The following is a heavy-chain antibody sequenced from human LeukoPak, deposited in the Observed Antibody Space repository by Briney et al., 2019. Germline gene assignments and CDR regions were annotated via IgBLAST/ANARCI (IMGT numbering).Heavy chain of an antibody. V-gene: IGHV4-4*07. Sequence: SETLSLTCTVSGGSISSHYWSWIRQPAGKGLEWIGRIYTSGSTNYNPSLKSRVTMSLDTSKNQLSLKLSSVTAADTAVYYCARGWYDSSGYQVDTFDIWGQGTMVTVSS. J-gene: IGHJ3*02. CDR1: GGSISSHY. CDR3: ARGWYDSSGYQVDTFDI. CDR2: IYTSGST. D-gene: IGHD3-22*01.